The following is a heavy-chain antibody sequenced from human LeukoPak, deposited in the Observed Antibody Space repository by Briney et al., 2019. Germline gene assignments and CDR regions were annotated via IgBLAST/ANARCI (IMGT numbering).Heavy chain of an antibody. CDR2: IYYSGST. V-gene: IGHV4-61*01. Sequence: SETLSLTCAVSGYSISSGYYWGWIRQPPGKGLEWIGYIYYSGSTNYNPSLKSRVTISVDTSKNQFSLKLSSVTAADTAVYYCARAQIVATIKYYYYMDVWGKGTTVTVSS. CDR3: ARAQIVATIKYYYYMDV. CDR1: GYSISSGYY. D-gene: IGHD5-12*01. J-gene: IGHJ6*03.